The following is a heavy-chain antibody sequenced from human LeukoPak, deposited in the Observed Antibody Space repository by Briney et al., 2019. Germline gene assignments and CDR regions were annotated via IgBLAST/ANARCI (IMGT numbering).Heavy chain of an antibody. CDR3: ARESNYHGSGTGWFDP. Sequence: SETLSLTCAVYGGSFSGYYWSWIRQPPGKGLEWIGYFYYSGSSYYNPSLKSRVTISVDTSKNQLSLKLNSVTAADTAVYFCARESNYHGSGTGWFDPWGQGTLVTVSS. CDR1: GGSFSGYY. D-gene: IGHD3-10*01. V-gene: IGHV4-59*12. J-gene: IGHJ5*02. CDR2: FYYSGSS.